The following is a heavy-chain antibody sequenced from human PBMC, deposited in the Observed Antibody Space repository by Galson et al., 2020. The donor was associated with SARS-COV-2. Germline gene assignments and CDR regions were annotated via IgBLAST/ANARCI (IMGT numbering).Heavy chain of an antibody. CDR2: IFVGDSHA. V-gene: IGHV5-51*01. D-gene: IGHD3-10*01. CDR1: GNYLTNYW. CDR3: ARRFSAGSPSSYFVDP. Sequence: HGESLKISCKGSGNYLTNYWIGWVRQMPGKGLEMMGIIFVGDSHAIYSPSFQGQVTISADKSINTAYLQWSSLRASDTAIYYCARRFSAGSPSSYFVDPWGQGTLVTVSS. J-gene: IGHJ5*02.